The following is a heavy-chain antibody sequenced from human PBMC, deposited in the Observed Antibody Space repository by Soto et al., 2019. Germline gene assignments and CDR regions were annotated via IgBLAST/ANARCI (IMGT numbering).Heavy chain of an antibody. CDR3: AKDLVDSSSWFDY. D-gene: IGHD6-13*01. Sequence: EVQLLESGGGLVQPGGSLRLSCAASGFTFSSYAMSWVRQAPGKGLEWVSAISGSGGSTYYADSVKGRFTISRDNSKNTLYLQMNSLRAEDTAVYYSAKDLVDSSSWFDYWGQGTLVTVSS. CDR1: GFTFSSYA. CDR2: ISGSGGST. J-gene: IGHJ4*02. V-gene: IGHV3-23*01.